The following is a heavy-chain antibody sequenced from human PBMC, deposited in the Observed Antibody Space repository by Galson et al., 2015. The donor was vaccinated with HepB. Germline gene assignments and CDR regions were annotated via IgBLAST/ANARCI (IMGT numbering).Heavy chain of an antibody. D-gene: IGHD6-19*01. CDR3: AGSEAGNYAY. CDR2: IYYSGST. V-gene: IGHV4-59*08. Sequence: ETLSLTCTVSGDSIRNYYWSWIRQPPGKGLEWIGYIYYSGSTSNNPSLRSRLTISVDTTKNQFSLKLSSVTVADTAVYYCAGSEAGNYAYWGQGTLVTVSS. CDR1: GDSIRNYY. J-gene: IGHJ4*02.